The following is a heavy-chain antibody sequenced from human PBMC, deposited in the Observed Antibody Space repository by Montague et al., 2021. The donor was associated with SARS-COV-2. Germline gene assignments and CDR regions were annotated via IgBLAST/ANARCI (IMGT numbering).Heavy chain of an antibody. D-gene: IGHD6-13*01. V-gene: IGHV4-59*12. CDR3: ARQAAGSYFYYGVDD. Sequence: SETLSLTCTVPGDSINTYYWNWIRQPPGKGLEWLGSIFYTGSTNYNPSLKSRVTISLDTSKNQFFLKVTSVTAADTAVYYCARQAAGSYFYYGVDDWGQGTTVTVSS. CDR1: GDSINTYY. CDR2: IFYTGST. J-gene: IGHJ6*02.